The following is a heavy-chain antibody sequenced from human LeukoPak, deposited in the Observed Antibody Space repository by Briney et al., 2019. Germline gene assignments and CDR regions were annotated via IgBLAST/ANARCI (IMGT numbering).Heavy chain of an antibody. J-gene: IGHJ3*01. V-gene: IGHV3-21*01. Sequence: KAGGSLRLSCAASGFTFSSYNMNCVRQAPGKGLEWVSSISSGSSYIFYADSVKGRFTISRDNAKNSLYLQMNSLRAEDTAVYYCARGGSGRTQDDTFDFWGQGTMVSVSS. CDR1: GFTFSSYN. D-gene: IGHD3-10*01. CDR2: ISSGSSYI. CDR3: ARGGSGRTQDDTFDF.